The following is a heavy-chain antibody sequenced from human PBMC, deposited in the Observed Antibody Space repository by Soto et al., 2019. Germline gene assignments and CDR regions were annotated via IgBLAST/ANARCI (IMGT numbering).Heavy chain of an antibody. Sequence: GGSLRLSCAASGFTFSSYDMHWVRQATGKGLEWVSAIGTAGDTYYPGSVKGRFTISRENAKNSLYLQMNSLRAEDTAVYYCAREGGTIAAAGTDYYYGMDVWGQGTTVTVSS. CDR2: IGTAGDT. CDR1: GFTFSSYD. D-gene: IGHD6-13*01. J-gene: IGHJ6*02. V-gene: IGHV3-13*01. CDR3: AREGGTIAAAGTDYYYGMDV.